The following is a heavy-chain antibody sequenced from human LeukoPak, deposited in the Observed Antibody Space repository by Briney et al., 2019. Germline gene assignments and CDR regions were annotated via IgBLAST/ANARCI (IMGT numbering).Heavy chain of an antibody. Sequence: GGSLRLSCAASGFPFSSYAMNWVRQAPGEGLEWVSVIAGSDGFTQYADPVKGRFTISRDNSKNTVYLQMNRLRVEDTALYYCVRSLDYWGQGTLVTVSS. J-gene: IGHJ4*02. CDR2: IAGSDGFT. CDR3: VRSLDY. V-gene: IGHV3-23*01. CDR1: GFPFSSYA.